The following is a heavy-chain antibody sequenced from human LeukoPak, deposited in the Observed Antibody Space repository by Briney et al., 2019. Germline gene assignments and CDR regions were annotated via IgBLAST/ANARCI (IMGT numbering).Heavy chain of an antibody. V-gene: IGHV4-39*07. Sequence: SETLSLTCTVSGGSISSSSCYWGWIRQPPGKGLEWIGIIYYSGSTYYNPSLKSRVTISVDTSKNQFSLRLTSVTAADTAIYYCARDGRSGYEDLWGPGTLVTVSS. CDR1: GGSISSSSCY. D-gene: IGHD5-12*01. CDR2: IYYSGST. J-gene: IGHJ5*02. CDR3: ARDGRSGYEDL.